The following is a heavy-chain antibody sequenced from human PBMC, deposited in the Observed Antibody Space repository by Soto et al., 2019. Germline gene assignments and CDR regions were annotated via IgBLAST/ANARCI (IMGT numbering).Heavy chain of an antibody. J-gene: IGHJ5*02. CDR2: ISGSGGST. Sequence: GGSLRLSCATSGFTFSTYAMTWVRQAPGKGLEWVSGISGSGGSTKYADSVKGRFTISRDNSKNTLYLQMNSLRAEDTAVYYCAKGYKGTTPGWFDPWGQGTLVTVSS. CDR3: AKGYKGTTPGWFDP. CDR1: GFTFSTYA. V-gene: IGHV3-23*01. D-gene: IGHD4-4*01.